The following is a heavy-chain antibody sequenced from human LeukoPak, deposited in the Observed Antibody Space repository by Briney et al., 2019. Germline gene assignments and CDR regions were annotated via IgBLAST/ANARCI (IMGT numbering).Heavy chain of an antibody. V-gene: IGHV3-53*01. CDR2: IYSGGST. Sequence: GSLRLSCAASGFTVSSNYMSWVRQAPGKGLEWVSVIYSGGSTYYADSVKGRFTISRDNSKNTLYLQMNSLRAEDTAVYYCARGELDTAMATYLDYWGQGTLVTVSS. CDR1: GFTVSSNY. CDR3: ARGELDTAMATYLDY. D-gene: IGHD5-18*01. J-gene: IGHJ4*02.